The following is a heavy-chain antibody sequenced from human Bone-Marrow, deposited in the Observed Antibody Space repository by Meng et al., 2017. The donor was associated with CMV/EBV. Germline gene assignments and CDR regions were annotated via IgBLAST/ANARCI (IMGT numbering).Heavy chain of an antibody. J-gene: IGHJ6*02. Sequence: ASVKVSYKASGYTCTSYGISWVRQAPGQGLEWMGWISAYNGNTNYAQKLQGRVTMTTDTSTSTAYMELRSLRSDDTAVYYCAREQETYYDFWSKRGGAMDVWGQGTTVTFSS. CDR3: AREQETYYDFWSKRGGAMDV. CDR2: ISAYNGNT. D-gene: IGHD3-3*01. CDR1: GYTCTSYG. V-gene: IGHV1-18*01.